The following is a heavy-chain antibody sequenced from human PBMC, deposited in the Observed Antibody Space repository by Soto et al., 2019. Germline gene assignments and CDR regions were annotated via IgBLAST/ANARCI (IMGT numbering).Heavy chain of an antibody. J-gene: IGHJ4*02. CDR3: ARPPYSASYYYFDQ. CDR2: IYPGDSDT. V-gene: IGHV5-51*07. Sequence: ESLKISCKASGYSFTSYWIGWVHQMPGKGLEWMGIIYPGDSDTIYSPSFQGQVTISADKSISTAYLQWNSLKASDTAMYYCARPPYSASYYYFDQWGQGTPVTVSS. CDR1: GYSFTSYW. D-gene: IGHD1-26*01.